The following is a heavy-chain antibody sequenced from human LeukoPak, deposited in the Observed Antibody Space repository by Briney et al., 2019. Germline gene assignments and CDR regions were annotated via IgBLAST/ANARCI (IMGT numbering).Heavy chain of an antibody. J-gene: IGHJ4*02. Sequence: GGSLRLSCATSGFNFDRYTIHWVRQAPGKGLEWVSLAGWAGGTTSYSDSVRGRFTISRDSGGKSVYLQMNSLTTDDTAFYFCAKELDTMFFDYWGQGALVTVSS. V-gene: IGHV3-43*01. CDR2: AGWAGGTT. CDR3: AKELDTMFFDY. D-gene: IGHD3-10*02. CDR1: GFNFDRYT.